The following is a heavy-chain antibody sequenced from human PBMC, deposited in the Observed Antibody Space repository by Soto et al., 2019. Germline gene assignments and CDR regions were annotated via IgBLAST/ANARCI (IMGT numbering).Heavy chain of an antibody. CDR1: GYTFTSYA. Sequence: QVQLVQSGAEVKKPGASVKVSCKASGYTFTSYAMHWVRQAPGQRLEWMGWSNAGNGNTKYSQKFQGRVTITRDTSASTAYMELSSLRSEDTAVYYCARGPGGPDGPGDYWGQGTRVTVSS. CDR2: SNAGNGNT. V-gene: IGHV1-3*01. CDR3: ARGPGGPDGPGDY. J-gene: IGHJ4*02. D-gene: IGHD2-15*01.